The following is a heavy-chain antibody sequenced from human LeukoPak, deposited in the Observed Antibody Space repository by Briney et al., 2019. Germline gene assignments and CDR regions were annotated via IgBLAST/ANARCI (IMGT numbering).Heavy chain of an antibody. CDR1: GFTFSSYA. V-gene: IGHV3-23*01. J-gene: IGHJ4*02. D-gene: IGHD6-13*01. CDR3: ASSSPVSIPFDY. Sequence: GGSLRLSCAASGFTFSSYAMSWVRHAPGKGLEWVSAISGSGGSTYYADSVKGRFTISRDNSRNTLYLQMNSLRAEDTAVYYCASSSPVSIPFDYWGQGTLVTVSS. CDR2: ISGSGGST.